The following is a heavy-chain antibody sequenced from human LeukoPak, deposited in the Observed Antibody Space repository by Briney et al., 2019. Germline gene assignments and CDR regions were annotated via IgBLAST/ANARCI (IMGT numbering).Heavy chain of an antibody. Sequence: PSETLSLTCTVSGGSISSYYWSWIRQPPGKGLEWIGYIYYSGSTNYNPSLKSRVTISVDTSKNQFSLKLSSVTAADTAVYYCARGNYYYGSGVDYWGQGTLVTVSS. CDR2: IYYSGST. CDR1: GGSISSYY. J-gene: IGHJ4*02. V-gene: IGHV4-59*01. D-gene: IGHD3-10*01. CDR3: ARGNYYYGSGVDY.